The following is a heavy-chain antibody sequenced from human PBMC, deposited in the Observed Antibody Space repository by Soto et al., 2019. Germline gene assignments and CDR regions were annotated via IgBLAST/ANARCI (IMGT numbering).Heavy chain of an antibody. D-gene: IGHD2-2*01. V-gene: IGHV3-21*01. CDR1: GFTFSSYS. CDR3: ARAPPRYCSSTSCPTDYMDV. Sequence: GGSLRLSCAASGFTFSSYSMNWVRQAPGKGLEWVSSISSSSSYIYYADSVKGRFTISRDNAKNSLYLQMNSLRAEDTAVYYCARAPPRYCSSTSCPTDYMDVWGKGTTVTVSS. CDR2: ISSSSSYI. J-gene: IGHJ6*03.